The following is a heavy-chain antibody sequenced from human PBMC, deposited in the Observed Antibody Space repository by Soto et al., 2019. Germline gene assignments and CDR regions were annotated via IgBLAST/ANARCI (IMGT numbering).Heavy chain of an antibody. Sequence: EVQLLESGGGLVQPGGSLRLSCAASGFTFSSYAMSWVRQAPGKGLEWVSAISGSGGSTYYADSVKGRFTISRDNSKNTLYLQMNSLRAEDTAVYYCAKPIAARPLGYYYYGMDVWGQGTTVTVSS. J-gene: IGHJ6*02. D-gene: IGHD6-6*01. CDR3: AKPIAARPLGYYYYGMDV. CDR1: GFTFSSYA. CDR2: ISGSGGST. V-gene: IGHV3-23*01.